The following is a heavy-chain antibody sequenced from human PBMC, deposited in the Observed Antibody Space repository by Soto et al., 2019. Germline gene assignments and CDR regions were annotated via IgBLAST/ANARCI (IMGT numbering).Heavy chain of an antibody. CDR2: VSARGGDT. CDR1: GFTFSSYG. V-gene: IGHV3-23*01. D-gene: IGHD5-18*01. CDR3: AKDRASYGLVDY. Sequence: EVQLLESGGGLVQPGGSLRLSCAASGFTFSSYGMNWVRQAPGKGLEWVAGVSARGGDTSYADSVKGRFTISRDNSKNTLYLQMNSLRAEDTAVYYCAKDRASYGLVDYWGQGTLVTVSS. J-gene: IGHJ4*02.